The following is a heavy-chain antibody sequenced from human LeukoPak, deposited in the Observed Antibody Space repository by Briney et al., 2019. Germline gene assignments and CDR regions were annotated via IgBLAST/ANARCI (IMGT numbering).Heavy chain of an antibody. D-gene: IGHD4-23*01. J-gene: IGHJ5*02. CDR2: IYWDDDK. Sequence: SGPTLVKPTQTLTLTCTFSGFSLRTSGVGVGWIRQPPGKALEWLGIIYWDDDKRYTPSLKSRLTITKDTSKNQVVLTMTNMDPVDTATYYCAHRPRSYGGDWFDPWGQGTLSPSPQ. CDR3: AHRPRSYGGDWFDP. CDR1: GFSLRTSGVG. V-gene: IGHV2-5*02.